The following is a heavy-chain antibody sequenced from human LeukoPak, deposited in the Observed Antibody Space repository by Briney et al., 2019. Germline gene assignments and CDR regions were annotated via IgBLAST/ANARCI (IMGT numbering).Heavy chain of an antibody. V-gene: IGHV3-48*04. CDR1: GFTFSSYS. CDR3: ARLPAYCSSTSCYYDY. Sequence: GGSLRLSCAASGFTFSSYSMNWVRQAPGKGLEWVSYISSASGSIYYADSVKGRFTISRDNAKNSLFLQMNSLRAEDTAGYYCARLPAYCSSTSCYYDYWGQGTLVTVSP. D-gene: IGHD2-2*01. J-gene: IGHJ4*02. CDR2: ISSASGSI.